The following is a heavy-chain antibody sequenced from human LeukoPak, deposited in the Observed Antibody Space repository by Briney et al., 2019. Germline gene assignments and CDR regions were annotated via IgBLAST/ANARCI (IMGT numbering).Heavy chain of an antibody. CDR1: GGSISSGSYY. CDR2: IYTSGST. CDR3: ARFDYGDYYYYMDV. V-gene: IGHV4-61*02. J-gene: IGHJ6*03. Sequence: NTSETLSLTCTVSGGSISSGSYYWSWIRQPAGKGLEWIGRIYTSGSTNYNPSLKSRVTISVDTSKNQFSLKLSSVTAADTAVYYCARFDYGDYYYYMDVWGKGTTVTVSS. D-gene: IGHD4-17*01.